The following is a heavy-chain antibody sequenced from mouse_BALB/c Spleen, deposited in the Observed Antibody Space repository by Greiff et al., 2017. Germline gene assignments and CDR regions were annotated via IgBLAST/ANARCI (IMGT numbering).Heavy chain of an antibody. V-gene: IGHV1S137*01. CDR1: GYTFTDYA. CDR3: ASSAITTTVLYAMDY. J-gene: IGHJ4*01. Sequence: QVQLQQSGAELVRPGVSVKISCKGSGYTFTDYAMHWVKQSHAKSLEWIGVISTYYGDASYNQKFKGKATMTVDKSSSTAYMELARLTSEDSAIYYCASSAITTTVLYAMDYWGQGTSVTVSS. CDR2: ISTYYGDA. D-gene: IGHD2-4*01.